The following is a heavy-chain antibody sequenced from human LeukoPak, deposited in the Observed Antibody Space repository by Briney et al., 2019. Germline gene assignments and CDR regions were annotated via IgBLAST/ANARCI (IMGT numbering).Heavy chain of an antibody. D-gene: IGHD3-10*01. J-gene: IGHJ5*02. Sequence: SETLSLTCAVYGGSFSGYYWSWIRQPPGKGLEWIGEINHSGSTNYNPSLKSRVTISVDTSKNQFSLKLSSVTAADTAVYYCAMFTMVRGVITWGQGTLVTVSS. V-gene: IGHV4-34*01. CDR1: GGSFSGYY. CDR3: AMFTMVRGVIT. CDR2: INHSGST.